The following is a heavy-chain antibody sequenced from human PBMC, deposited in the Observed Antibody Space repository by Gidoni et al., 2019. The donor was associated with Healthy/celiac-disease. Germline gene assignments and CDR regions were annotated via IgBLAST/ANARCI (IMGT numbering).Heavy chain of an antibody. CDR3: ARGSVVVITTMSNWFDP. V-gene: IGHV4-34*01. Sequence: QVQLQQWGAGLLKPSETLSITCAVYGGSFSGYYWSWIRQPPGKGLEWIGEINHSGSTNYNPSLKSRVTISVDTSKNQFSLKLSSVTAADTAVYYCARGSVVVITTMSNWFDPWGQGTLVTVSS. J-gene: IGHJ5*02. CDR2: INHSGST. CDR1: GGSFSGYY. D-gene: IGHD3-22*01.